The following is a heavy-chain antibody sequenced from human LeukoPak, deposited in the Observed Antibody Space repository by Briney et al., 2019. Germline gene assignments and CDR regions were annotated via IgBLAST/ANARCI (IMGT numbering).Heavy chain of an antibody. CDR3: ARGPRITIFGVVMANDAFDI. V-gene: IGHV1-2*02. J-gene: IGHJ3*02. Sequence: ASVKVSCKASGYPFTDYFMNWVRQAPGQGLEWMGWINPKSGGTVYAQKFKGRVTMTRDTSSSTAYMELSRLRFDDTVVYYCARGPRITIFGVVMANDAFDIWGQGTMVTVSS. CDR1: GYPFTDYF. CDR2: INPKSGGT. D-gene: IGHD3-3*01.